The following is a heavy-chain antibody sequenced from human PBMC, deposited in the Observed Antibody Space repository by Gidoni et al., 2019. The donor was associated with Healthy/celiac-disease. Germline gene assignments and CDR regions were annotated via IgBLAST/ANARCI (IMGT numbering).Heavy chain of an antibody. CDR2: IFYSGST. Sequence: QVQLQESGPGLVKPSEHLSLTCTVSDGSISSYYWSWIRHPPGKGLEWIGYIFYSGSTNYNPSLKCRVTISVDTPKSQFALKLSSVTAADTAVYYCAREGVRGVSSIFDYWGQGTLVTVSS. D-gene: IGHD3-10*01. V-gene: IGHV4-59*12. CDR3: AREGVRGVSSIFDY. J-gene: IGHJ4*02. CDR1: DGSISSYY.